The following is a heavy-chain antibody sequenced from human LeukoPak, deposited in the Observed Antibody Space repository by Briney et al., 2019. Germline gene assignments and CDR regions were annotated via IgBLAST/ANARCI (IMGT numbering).Heavy chain of an antibody. D-gene: IGHD5-24*01. Sequence: GESLQISCQGSGSSFTTYWIGWVRQVPGKGLEWMGRIDPSDSYTNYSPSFQGHVTISADKSISTAYLQWSSLKASDTAMYYCARLSGGDGYNSDYWGQGTLVTVSS. J-gene: IGHJ4*02. CDR3: ARLSGGDGYNSDY. CDR2: IDPSDSYT. CDR1: GSSFTTYW. V-gene: IGHV5-10-1*01.